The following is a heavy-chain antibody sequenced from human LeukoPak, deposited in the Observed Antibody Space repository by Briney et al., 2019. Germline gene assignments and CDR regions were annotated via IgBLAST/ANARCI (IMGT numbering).Heavy chain of an antibody. V-gene: IGHV3-7*03. CDR2: IRQDGSEK. CDR1: GFTFSSYW. Sequence: PGGSLRLSCAASGFTFSSYWMSWVRQAPGKGLEWVANIRQDGSEKYYVDSVEGRFTISRDNAKNSLYLQMNSLRAEDTAVYYCARVASYYEFDYWGQGTLVTVSS. D-gene: IGHD3-10*01. CDR3: ARVASYYEFDY. J-gene: IGHJ4*02.